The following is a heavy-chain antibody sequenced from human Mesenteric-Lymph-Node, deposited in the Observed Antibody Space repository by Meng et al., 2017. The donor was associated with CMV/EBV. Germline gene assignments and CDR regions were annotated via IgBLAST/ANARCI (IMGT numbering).Heavy chain of an antibody. CDR1: GGSISSSSYY. CDR2: IYYTGST. D-gene: IGHD2-2*01. CDR3: ARHFLKYQLRGFDP. J-gene: IGHJ5*02. Sequence: SETLSLTCTVSGGSISSSSYYWGWIRQPPGKGLEWIGTIYYTGSTYYNPSLKSRVTISADRSKNQFSLKLSSVTAADTAVYYCARHFLKYQLRGFDPWGQGTLVTVSS. V-gene: IGHV4-39*01.